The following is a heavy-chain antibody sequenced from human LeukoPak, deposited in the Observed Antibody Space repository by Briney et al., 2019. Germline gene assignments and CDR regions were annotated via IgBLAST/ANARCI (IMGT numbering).Heavy chain of an antibody. CDR1: GFTFSSYS. V-gene: IGHV3-21*01. Sequence: GGSLRLSCAASGFTFSSYSMNWVRQAPGKGLEWVSSISSSSSYMYYADSVKGRFTISRDNAKNSLYLQMNSLRAEDTAVYYCARDSVSADYWGQGTLVTVSS. CDR2: ISSSSSYM. D-gene: IGHD1-14*01. CDR3: ARDSVSADY. J-gene: IGHJ4*02.